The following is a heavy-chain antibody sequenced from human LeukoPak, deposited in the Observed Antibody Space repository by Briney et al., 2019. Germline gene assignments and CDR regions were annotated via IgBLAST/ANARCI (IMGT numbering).Heavy chain of an antibody. CDR3: ARGPITIFGVVSQPYDY. CDR2: INPNSGGT. D-gene: IGHD3-3*01. CDR1: GYTFTGYY. Sequence: ASVKVSCKASGYTFTGYYMHWVRQAPGQGLEWMGWINPNSGGTNYAQKFQGRVTMTRDTSISTAYMELSRLRSDDTAVYYCARGPITIFGVVSQPYDYWGQGTLVTVSS. V-gene: IGHV1-2*02. J-gene: IGHJ4*02.